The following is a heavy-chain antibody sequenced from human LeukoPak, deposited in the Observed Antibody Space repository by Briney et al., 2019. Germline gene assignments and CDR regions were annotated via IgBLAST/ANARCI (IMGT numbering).Heavy chain of an antibody. Sequence: GGSLRLSCAASGFTFSSYSMNWVRQAPGKGLEWVSAISGSGGSTYYADSVKGRFTISRDNSKNTLYLQMNSLRAEDTAVYYCAKDEAEKGVLLDYYGSGSYRLYLRPYAFDIWGQGTMVTVSS. CDR3: AKDEAEKGVLLDYYGSGSYRLYLRPYAFDI. V-gene: IGHV3-23*01. J-gene: IGHJ3*02. CDR2: ISGSGGST. CDR1: GFTFSSYS. D-gene: IGHD3-10*01.